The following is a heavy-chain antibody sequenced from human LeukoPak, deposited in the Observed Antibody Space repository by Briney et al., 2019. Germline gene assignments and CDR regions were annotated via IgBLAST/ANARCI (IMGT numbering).Heavy chain of an antibody. Sequence: PGGSLRLSCAASGFTFDDYGMSWVRQAPGKGLGWVSGINWNGGSTGYADSVKGRFTISRDNAKNTLYLQMNSLRAEDTAVYYCARARPLDAFDIWGQGTMVTVSS. D-gene: IGHD6-6*01. CDR2: INWNGGST. V-gene: IGHV3-20*04. J-gene: IGHJ3*02. CDR3: ARARPLDAFDI. CDR1: GFTFDDYG.